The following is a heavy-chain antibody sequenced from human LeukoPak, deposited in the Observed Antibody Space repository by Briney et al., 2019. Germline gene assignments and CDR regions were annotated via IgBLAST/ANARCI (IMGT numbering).Heavy chain of an antibody. Sequence: GGSLRLSCAASGFTFSSYSINWVRQAPGKGLEWVSYITRSSDVIYYANSVKGRFTVSRDNAKNSLFLQMNSLRAEDMAVYYCARVSLYHYYMDVWGKGTTVTVSS. J-gene: IGHJ6*03. V-gene: IGHV3-48*01. CDR3: ARVSLYHYYMDV. CDR2: ITRSSDVI. CDR1: GFTFSSYS.